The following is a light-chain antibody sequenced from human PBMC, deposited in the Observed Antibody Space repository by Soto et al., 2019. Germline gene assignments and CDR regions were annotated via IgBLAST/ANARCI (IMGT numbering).Light chain of an antibody. CDR2: EGI. V-gene: IGLV2-23*01. J-gene: IGLJ1*01. CDR3: CSYAGSGTDNYV. Sequence: QSALTQPASVSGSPGQSITISCTGTSSDVGTYNFVSWYQHYPGKAPKLMIYEGIKRPSGVSNRFSGSKSGNTAFLTISGLQAEDEADYYCCSYAGSGTDNYVFGSGTKLTVL. CDR1: SSDVGTYNF.